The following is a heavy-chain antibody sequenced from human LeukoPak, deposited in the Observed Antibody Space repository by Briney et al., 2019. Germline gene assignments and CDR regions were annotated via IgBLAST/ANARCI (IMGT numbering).Heavy chain of an antibody. D-gene: IGHD2-15*01. CDR2: IIPIFGTA. J-gene: IGHJ5*02. CDR3: ARDKGIKGSCYSVCGWFDP. CDR1: GGTFSSYA. V-gene: IGHV1-69*05. Sequence: SVKVSCKASGGTFSSYAISWVRQAPGQGLEWMGRIIPIFGTANYAQKFQGRVTITTDESTSTAYMELSSLRSEDTAVYYCARDKGIKGSCYSVCGWFDPWGQGTLVTVSS.